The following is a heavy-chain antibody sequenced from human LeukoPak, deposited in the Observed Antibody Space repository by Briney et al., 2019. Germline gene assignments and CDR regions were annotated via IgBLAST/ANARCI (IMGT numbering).Heavy chain of an antibody. Sequence: ASVNVSCKASGYTFTSYGISWVRQPPGQGREWMGWISAYNGNTNYAQKLQGRVTMTTDTSTSTAYMELRSLRSDDTDVYYCAREYSYGCFLYWGKGTLVTVSS. CDR1: GYTFTSYG. CDR2: ISAYNGNT. V-gene: IGHV1-18*01. J-gene: IGHJ4*02. D-gene: IGHD5-18*01. CDR3: AREYSYGCFLY.